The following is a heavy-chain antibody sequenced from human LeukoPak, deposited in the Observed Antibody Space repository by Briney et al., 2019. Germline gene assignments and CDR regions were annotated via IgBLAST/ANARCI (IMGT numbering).Heavy chain of an antibody. CDR3: ARGPWVSWIQLWLQEFDY. CDR2: ISYDGSKT. CDR1: GFTFSSYA. Sequence: GRSLRLSCAASGFTFSSYAMHWVRQAPGKGLEWVAIISYDGSKTYYADSVKGRFTISRDNSKNTLYLQMNSLRVEDTTIYYCARGPWVSWIQLWLQEFDYWGQGTLVTVSS. V-gene: IGHV3-30*04. J-gene: IGHJ4*02. D-gene: IGHD5-18*01.